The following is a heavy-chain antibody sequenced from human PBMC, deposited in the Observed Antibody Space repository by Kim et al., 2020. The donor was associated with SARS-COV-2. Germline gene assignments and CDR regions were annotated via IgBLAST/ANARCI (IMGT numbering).Heavy chain of an antibody. D-gene: IGHD3-10*01. CDR1: GFTFSSYE. J-gene: IGHJ4*02. Sequence: GGSLRLSCAVSGFTFSSYEMNWVRQAPGKGLEWVSYISSSGSSIYYADSVKGRFTISRDNAKNSLYLQMNSLRAEDTAVYYCASVGTQGLVRLHLGPFGYWGQGTLVTVSS. CDR2: ISSSGSSI. CDR3: ASVGTQGLVRLHLGPFGY. V-gene: IGHV3-48*03.